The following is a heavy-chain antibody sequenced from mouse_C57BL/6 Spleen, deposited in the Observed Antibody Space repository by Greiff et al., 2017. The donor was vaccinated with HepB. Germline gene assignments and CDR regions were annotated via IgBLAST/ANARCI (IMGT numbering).Heavy chain of an antibody. CDR3: ARRGYSNHGAMDY. CDR1: GYTFTSYW. CDR2: IDPNSGGT. D-gene: IGHD2-5*01. V-gene: IGHV1-72*01. Sequence: SCKASGYTFTSYWMHWGKQRPGRGLEWIGRIDPNSGGTKYNEKFKSKATLTVDKPSSTAYMQLSSLTSEDSAVYYCARRGYSNHGAMDYWGQGTSVTVSS. J-gene: IGHJ4*01.